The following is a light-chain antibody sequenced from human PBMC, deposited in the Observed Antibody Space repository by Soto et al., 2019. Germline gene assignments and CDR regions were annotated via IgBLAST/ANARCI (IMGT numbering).Light chain of an antibody. CDR1: SSDVGTYNR. Sequence: QSALTQPPSVSGSPGQSVTISCTGTSSDVGTYNRVSWYQQPPGTAPKLMIYEVGNRPSGVPDRSSGSKSGNTASLTISGLQAEDEADYYCSLYTSSSVVFGGGTKLTVL. CDR3: SLYTSSSVV. CDR2: EVG. J-gene: IGLJ2*01. V-gene: IGLV2-18*01.